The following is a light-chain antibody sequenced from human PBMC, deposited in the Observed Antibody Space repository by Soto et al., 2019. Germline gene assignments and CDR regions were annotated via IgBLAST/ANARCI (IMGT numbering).Light chain of an antibody. J-gene: IGLJ2*01. V-gene: IGLV2-14*01. CDR3: SEYTTTNTLV. Sequence: QSALTQPASVSGSPGQSITISCTGCSSDVGAYTFVSWYQQHPGKAPKLMIFEVSDRPSGVSNRFSGSKSGNTASLTISGLQAEDEADYSCSEYTTTNTLVFGGGTKLTVL. CDR2: EVS. CDR1: SSDVGAYTF.